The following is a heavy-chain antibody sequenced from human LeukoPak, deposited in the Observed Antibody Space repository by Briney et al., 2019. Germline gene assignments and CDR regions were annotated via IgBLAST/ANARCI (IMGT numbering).Heavy chain of an antibody. J-gene: IGHJ4*02. CDR3: ARLGSYHDF. CDR2: IHSSGGR. Sequence: SETLSLTCPVSGASISNYYCSWIRQTPEKGLEWMGHIHSSGGRSYYPSLKSRLTLSIDTSRNQLSLKLPSVTAADPAVYFCARLGSYHDFWGQGALVTVSS. D-gene: IGHD1-26*01. CDR1: GASISNYY. V-gene: IGHV4-4*09.